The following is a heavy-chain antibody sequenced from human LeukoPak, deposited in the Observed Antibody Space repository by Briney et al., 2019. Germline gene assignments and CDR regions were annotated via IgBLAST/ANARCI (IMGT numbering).Heavy chain of an antibody. J-gene: IGHJ4*02. D-gene: IGHD4-17*01. Sequence: PSETLSLTCAVYGGSFSGYYWSWIRQPPGKGPEWIGEINHSGSTNYNPSLKSRVTISVDTSKNQFSLKLSSVTAADTAVYYCARGLPPYGDPRAYYFDYWGQGTLVTVSS. CDR2: INHSGST. CDR3: ARGLPPYGDPRAYYFDY. V-gene: IGHV4-34*01. CDR1: GGSFSGYY.